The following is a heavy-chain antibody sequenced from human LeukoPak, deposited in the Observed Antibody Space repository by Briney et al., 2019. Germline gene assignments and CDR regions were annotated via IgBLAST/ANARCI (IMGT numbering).Heavy chain of an antibody. J-gene: IGHJ4*02. CDR2: IYYSGST. Sequence: SETLSLTCTVSGGSISSGDYYWSWIRQPPGKGLEWIGYIYYSGSTYYNPSLKSRVTISVDTSKNQFSLKLSSVTAADTAVYYCARDVVMGSYYFDYWGQGTLVTVSS. CDR3: ARDVVMGSYYFDY. CDR1: GGSISSGDYY. V-gene: IGHV4-30-4*08. D-gene: IGHD3-22*01.